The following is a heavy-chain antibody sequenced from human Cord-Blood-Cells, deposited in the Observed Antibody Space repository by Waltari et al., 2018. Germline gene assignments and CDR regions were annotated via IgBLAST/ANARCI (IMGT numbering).Heavy chain of an antibody. D-gene: IGHD3-16*01. V-gene: IGHV3-72*01. CDR1: GFTFSDHY. J-gene: IGHJ6*02. Sequence: EVQLVESGGGLVQPGGSLRLSCAASGFTFSDHYMDWVPQAPGKGLEWVGRTRNKANSYTTEYAASVKGRFTISRDDSKNSLYLQMNSLKTEDTAVYYCAMRGDYVRGRNYYYGMDVWGQGTTVTVSS. CDR2: TRNKANSYTT. CDR3: AMRGDYVRGRNYYYGMDV.